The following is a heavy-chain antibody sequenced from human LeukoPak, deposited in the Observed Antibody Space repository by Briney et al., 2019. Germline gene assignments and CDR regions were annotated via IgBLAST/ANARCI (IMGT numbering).Heavy chain of an antibody. CDR3: AKYVSTGWFDP. J-gene: IGHJ5*02. D-gene: IGHD5/OR15-5a*01. V-gene: IGHV4-4*07. Sequence: SETLSLTCTVSGGSISSYYWSLIRQPAGKGLEWIGRIYTSGSTNYNPSLKSRVTMSVDTSKNQFSLKLSSVTAADTAVYHCAKYVSTGWFDPWGQGTLVTVSS. CDR2: IYTSGST. CDR1: GGSISSYY.